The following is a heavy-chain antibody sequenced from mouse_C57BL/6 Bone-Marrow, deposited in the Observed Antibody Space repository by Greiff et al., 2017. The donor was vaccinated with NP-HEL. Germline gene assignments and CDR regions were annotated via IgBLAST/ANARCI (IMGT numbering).Heavy chain of an antibody. CDR2: IDPSDSYT. D-gene: IGHD4-1*01. CDR1: GYTFTSYW. J-gene: IGHJ2*01. Sequence: QVQLQQPGAELVKPGASVKLSCKASGYTFTSYWMQWVKQRPGQGLEWIGEIDPSDSYTNYNQKFKGKATLTVDTSSSTAYMQLSSLTSEDSAVYYCARDGGTGKNYWGQGTTLTVSS. V-gene: IGHV1-50*01. CDR3: ARDGGTGKNY.